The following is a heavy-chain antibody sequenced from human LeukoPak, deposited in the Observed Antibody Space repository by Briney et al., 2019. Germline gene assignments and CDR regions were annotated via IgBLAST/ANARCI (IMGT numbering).Heavy chain of an antibody. V-gene: IGHV4-30-2*01. Sequence: SQTLSLTCAVSGGSISSGGYSWSWIRQPPGKGLEWIGYIYHSGSTYYNPSLESRVTISVDRSKNQFSLKLSSVTAADTAVYYCARVKWRCSSTSCPTFDYWGQGTLVTVSS. CDR3: ARVKWRCSSTSCPTFDY. J-gene: IGHJ4*02. CDR1: GGSISSGGYS. CDR2: IYHSGST. D-gene: IGHD2-2*01.